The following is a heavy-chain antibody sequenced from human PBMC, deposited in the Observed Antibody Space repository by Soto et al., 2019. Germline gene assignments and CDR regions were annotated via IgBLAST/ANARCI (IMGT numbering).Heavy chain of an antibody. D-gene: IGHD5-18*01. CDR1: GFTFSSYE. J-gene: IGHJ6*02. CDR3: ARAHSGYSYGYHGMDV. Sequence: GGSLRLSCAASGFTFSSYEMNWVRQAPGKGLEWVSYISSSGSTIYYADSVKGRFTISRDDAKNSLYLQMNSLRAEDTAVYYCARAHSGYSYGYHGMDVWGQGTTVTVS. V-gene: IGHV3-48*03. CDR2: ISSSGSTI.